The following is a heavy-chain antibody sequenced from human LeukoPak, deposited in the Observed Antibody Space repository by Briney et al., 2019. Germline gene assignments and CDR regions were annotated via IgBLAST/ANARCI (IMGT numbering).Heavy chain of an antibody. CDR1: GGSISSSSYF. V-gene: IGHV4-39*01. D-gene: IGHD1-1*01. CDR3: ARSAPWKNWYEDAFDI. Sequence: SETLSLTCTVSGGSISSSSYFWVWIRQPPGKGLEWIGNIYYSGNTYYDPSLKGRVTISVDTSKSQFSLKLSCLTAEDTAVYYCARSAPWKNWYEDAFDIWGQGTMVTVSS. CDR2: IYYSGNT. J-gene: IGHJ3*02.